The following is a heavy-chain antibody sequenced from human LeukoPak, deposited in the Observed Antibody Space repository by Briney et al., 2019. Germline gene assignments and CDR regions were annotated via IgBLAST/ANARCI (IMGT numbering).Heavy chain of an antibody. CDR2: ISKGGRTI. CDR3: TITEDNWFDP. V-gene: IGHV3-11*04. CDR1: GFTFSDYY. J-gene: IGHJ5*02. D-gene: IGHD1-14*01. Sequence: GGSLRLSCAASGFTFSDYYMSWIRQAPGKGLEWVSYISKGGRTIFYADSVKGRFTISRDNAKNSLFLQMNSLRAEDTAVYYCTITEDNWFDPWGQGTLVTVPS.